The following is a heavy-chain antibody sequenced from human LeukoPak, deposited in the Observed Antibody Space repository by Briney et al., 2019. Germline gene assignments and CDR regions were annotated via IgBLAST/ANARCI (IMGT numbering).Heavy chain of an antibody. CDR3: ARDRLWPDPDIDY. J-gene: IGHJ4*02. Sequence: GRSLRLSCAASGFILSSYGMHWVRQAPGKGLEWVAVISHDGSYKYYGDSVKGRFSISRDNAKNSLYLQMNSLRAEDTAVYYCARDRLWPDPDIDYWGQGTLVTVSS. CDR1: GFILSSYG. V-gene: IGHV3-30*03. CDR2: ISHDGSYK. D-gene: IGHD5-18*01.